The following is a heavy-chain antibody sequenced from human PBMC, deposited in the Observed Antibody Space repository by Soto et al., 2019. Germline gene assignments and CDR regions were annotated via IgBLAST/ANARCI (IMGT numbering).Heavy chain of an antibody. J-gene: IGHJ6*02. CDR2: IYPGDSDT. CDR3: ARASRGATYYEFWSRDYYYYYYGMDV. CDR1: GYSFTSYW. Sequence: GESLKISCKGSGYSFTSYWIGWVRQMPGKGLEWMGIIYPGDSDTRYSPSFQGQVTISADKSISTAYLQWSSLKASDTAMYYCARASRGATYYEFWSRDYYYYYYGMDVWGQGTTVTVSS. D-gene: IGHD3-3*01. V-gene: IGHV5-51*01.